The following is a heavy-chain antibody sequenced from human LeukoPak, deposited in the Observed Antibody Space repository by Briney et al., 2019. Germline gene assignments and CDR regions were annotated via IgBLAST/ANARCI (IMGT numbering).Heavy chain of an antibody. CDR1: GYSFTSYW. CDR3: ARQYSGSYGLVDA. V-gene: IGHV5-51*01. J-gene: IGHJ5*02. CDR2: IYPGDSDT. Sequence: GESLKISCRGSGYSFTSYWIGWVRQMPGKGLEWMGIIYPGDSDTRYSPSFQGQVTISADESISTAYLQWSSLKASDTAMYYCARQYSGSYGLVDAWGQGTLVTVSS. D-gene: IGHD1-26*01.